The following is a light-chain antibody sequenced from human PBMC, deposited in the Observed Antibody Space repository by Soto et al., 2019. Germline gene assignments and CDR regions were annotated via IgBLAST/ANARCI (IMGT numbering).Light chain of an antibody. J-gene: IGKJ2*01. V-gene: IGKV3-20*01. Sequence: EIVMTQSPGTLSLSPGERATLSCRASQSVSSSYLAWYQQKPGQAPRLLIYGASSRASGIPDRFSGSGSGTDVTLTISRLEPEDFAVYYCQQYGNSPRTFGQGTNLEIK. CDR2: GAS. CDR3: QQYGNSPRT. CDR1: QSVSSSY.